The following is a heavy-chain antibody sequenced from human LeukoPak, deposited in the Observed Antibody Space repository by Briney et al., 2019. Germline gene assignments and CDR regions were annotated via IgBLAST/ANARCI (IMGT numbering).Heavy chain of an antibody. Sequence: PGGSLRLSCAASGFTFSSYGIHWVRQAPGKGLEWVAFTRYDGSNKYYADSVKGRFTISRDNSKNTLYLQMNSLRAEDTAVYYCARSDDSSDYSFNTFDYWGQGTLVTVSS. J-gene: IGHJ4*02. CDR2: TRYDGSNK. CDR3: ARSDDSSDYSFNTFDY. CDR1: GFTFSSYG. D-gene: IGHD3-22*01. V-gene: IGHV3-30*02.